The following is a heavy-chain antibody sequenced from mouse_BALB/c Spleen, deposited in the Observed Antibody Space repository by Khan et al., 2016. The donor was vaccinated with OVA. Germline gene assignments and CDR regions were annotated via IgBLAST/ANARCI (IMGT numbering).Heavy chain of an antibody. Sequence: VHLQQSGPEVVKPGASVKISCKASGYTFTDYNMHWVKQSHGKSLEWIGYVYPYNGGTGYSQKFKSKATLTVDNSSSTAYMELRSLTSEDSTVYYCARGSSWYFDVWGAGTTVTVSS. CDR3: ARGSSWYFDV. V-gene: IGHV1S29*02. J-gene: IGHJ1*01. CDR1: GYTFTDYN. D-gene: IGHD1-1*01. CDR2: VYPYNGGT.